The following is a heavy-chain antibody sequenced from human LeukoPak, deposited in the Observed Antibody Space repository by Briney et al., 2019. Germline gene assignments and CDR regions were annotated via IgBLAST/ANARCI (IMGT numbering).Heavy chain of an antibody. CDR2: ISSSGTYM. D-gene: IGHD1-26*01. V-gene: IGHV3-21*01. CDR1: GLTFRTSS. CDR3: AKELGNADSYGNVPLGH. J-gene: IGHJ4*02. Sequence: GGSLRLSCTVSGLTFRTSSFNWFRQVPGKGLEWVSSISSSGTYMYYSDSVEGRFTISRDNAKNSVFLQMDSLRAEDTAVYFCAKELGNADSYGNVPLGHWGQGTLVIVSS.